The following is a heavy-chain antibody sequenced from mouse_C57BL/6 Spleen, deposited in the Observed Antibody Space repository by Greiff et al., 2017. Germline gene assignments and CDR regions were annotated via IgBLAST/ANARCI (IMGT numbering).Heavy chain of an antibody. V-gene: IGHV1-54*01. CDR1: GYAFTTYL. CDR2: INPGSGGT. D-gene: IGHD1-1*01. Sequence: VNVVESGAELVRPGTSVKVSCKASGYAFTTYLIEWIKQRPGQGLEWIGVINPGSGGTNYNEKFKGKATLTAEKSSSTAYIQLSSLTSADAAVYFCAGLAGSSYWDFWGQGTSVTVSS. CDR3: AGLAGSSYWDF. J-gene: IGHJ4*01.